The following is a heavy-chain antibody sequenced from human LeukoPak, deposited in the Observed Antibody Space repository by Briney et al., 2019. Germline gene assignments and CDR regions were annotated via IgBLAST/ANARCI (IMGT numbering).Heavy chain of an antibody. J-gene: IGHJ4*02. D-gene: IGHD3-22*01. CDR1: GFTFDDYA. V-gene: IGHV3-43*02. Sequence: GGSLRLSCAASGFTFDDYAMHWVRQAPGKGLEWVSLISGVSGSTYYADSVKGRFTISRDNSKNSLYLQMNSLRTEDTALYYCAKDLDYYDISGVDYWGQGTLVTVSS. CDR3: AKDLDYYDISGVDY. CDR2: ISGVSGST.